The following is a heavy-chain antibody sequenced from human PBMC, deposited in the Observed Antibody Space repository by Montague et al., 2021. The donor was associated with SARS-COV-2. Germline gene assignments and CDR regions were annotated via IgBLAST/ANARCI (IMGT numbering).Heavy chain of an antibody. CDR3: ARARDSHYISWFDS. CDR1: SSSFLPYY. V-gene: IGHV4-34*01. Sequence: SETLSLTCAVTSSSFLPYYRSWIRHPPGRGLEWIGDVNLICNAFYNSSLYRRVTITVSTSTSQFSLRLTSVTAADTAVYYCARARDSHYISWFDSWGQGTLVIVSS. CDR2: VNLICNA. D-gene: IGHD3-16*01. J-gene: IGHJ5*01.